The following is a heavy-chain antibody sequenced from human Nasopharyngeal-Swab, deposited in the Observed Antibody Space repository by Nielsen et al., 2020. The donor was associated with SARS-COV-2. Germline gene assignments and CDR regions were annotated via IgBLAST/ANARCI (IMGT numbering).Heavy chain of an antibody. V-gene: IGHV1-69*13. D-gene: IGHD6-19*01. CDR3: ASTPYSSGWYGPRSANYGMDV. CDR1: GGTFSSYA. Sequence: SVKVSCKASGGTFSSYAISWVRQAPGQGLEWMGGIIPIFGTANYAQKFQGRVTITADESTSTAYMELSSLRSEDTAVYYCASTPYSSGWYGPRSANYGMDVWGQGTTATVSS. J-gene: IGHJ6*02. CDR2: IIPIFGTA.